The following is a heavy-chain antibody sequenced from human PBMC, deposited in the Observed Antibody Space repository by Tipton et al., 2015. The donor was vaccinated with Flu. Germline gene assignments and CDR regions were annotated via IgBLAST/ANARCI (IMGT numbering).Heavy chain of an antibody. Sequence: QLVQSGVEVKKPGESLKISCKGSGYSFTSYWIGWVRKMPGKGLEWTGIIDPGDSDTRYSPPFQGQVTISADKSISTAYLQWSSLKASDTAMYYCARPSTNGVWPSWFDPWGQGTLVTVSS. CDR3: ARPSTNGVWPSWFDP. CDR1: GYSFTSYW. V-gene: IGHV5-51*01. CDR2: IDPGDSDT. D-gene: IGHD2-8*01. J-gene: IGHJ5*02.